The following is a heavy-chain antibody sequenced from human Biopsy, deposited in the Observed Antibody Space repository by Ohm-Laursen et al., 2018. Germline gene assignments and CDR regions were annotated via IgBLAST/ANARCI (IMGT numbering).Heavy chain of an antibody. Sequence: SLRLSCAASGFTFSSYGMHWVRQAPGKGLEWVALIWYDGSDQYYADSVKGRFTISRDNSKNTVYLQMNSLRAEDTAVYYCARDRRQHYQFDHWGQGTRVTVSS. J-gene: IGHJ4*02. CDR2: IWYDGSDQ. D-gene: IGHD2-2*01. V-gene: IGHV3-33*01. CDR1: GFTFSSYG. CDR3: ARDRRQHYQFDH.